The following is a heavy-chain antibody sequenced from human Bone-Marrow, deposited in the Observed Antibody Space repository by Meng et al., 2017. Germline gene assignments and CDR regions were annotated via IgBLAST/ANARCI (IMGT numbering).Heavy chain of an antibody. CDR1: GFTFGDYA. Sequence: GESPKISCTASGFTFGDYAMSWFRQAPGKGLEWVAVISYDGSNKYYADSVKGRFTISRDNSKNTLYLQMNSLRAEDTAVYYCVYGSGSYNYYYGMDVWGQGTTVTVSS. J-gene: IGHJ6*02. CDR3: VYGSGSYNYYYGMDV. D-gene: IGHD3-10*01. CDR2: ISYDGSNK. V-gene: IGHV3-30*04.